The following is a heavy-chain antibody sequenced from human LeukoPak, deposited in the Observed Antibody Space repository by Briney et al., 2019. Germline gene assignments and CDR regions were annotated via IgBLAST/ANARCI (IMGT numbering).Heavy chain of an antibody. Sequence: SETLSLTCTVSGASISSFYWSWIRRPPGKGLEWMGYIDYNGSTKYNPSLKSRVTISHDPSKYQFSLKLTSVTAADTAVYYCARSGYYYDSSGYYYSNFDYWGQGTLVTVSS. V-gene: IGHV4-59*01. J-gene: IGHJ4*02. CDR3: ARSGYYYDSSGYYYSNFDY. CDR1: GASISSFY. D-gene: IGHD3-22*01. CDR2: IDYNGST.